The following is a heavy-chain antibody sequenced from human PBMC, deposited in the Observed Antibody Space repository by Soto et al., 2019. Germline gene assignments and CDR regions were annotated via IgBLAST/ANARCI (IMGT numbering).Heavy chain of an antibody. Sequence: QVQLVQSGAEVKKPGASVKVSCKASGYTFTSYGISWVRQAPGQGLEWMGWISAYNGNTNYAQKLQGRVTMITDTSTSTAYMELRSLRSDDTAVYYCARDLGYYIWGSYRQGAFDIWGQGTMVTVSS. J-gene: IGHJ3*02. D-gene: IGHD3-16*02. CDR2: ISAYNGNT. CDR1: GYTFTSYG. V-gene: IGHV1-18*01. CDR3: ARDLGYYIWGSYRQGAFDI.